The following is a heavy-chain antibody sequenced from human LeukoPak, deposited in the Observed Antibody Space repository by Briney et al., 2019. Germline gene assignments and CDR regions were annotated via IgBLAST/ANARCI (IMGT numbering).Heavy chain of an antibody. CDR2: ISYDGSNK. V-gene: IGHV3-30*18. D-gene: IGHD3-22*01. J-gene: IGHJ3*02. CDR3: AKDAYYYDSSGAFDI. Sequence: GSLRLSCAASGFTSSSYGMHWVRQAPGKGLEWVALISYDGSNKYYADSVRGRFTISRDNSKNTLYLQMNSLRAEDTAVYYCAKDAYYYDSSGAFDIWGQGTMVTVSS. CDR1: GFTSSSYG.